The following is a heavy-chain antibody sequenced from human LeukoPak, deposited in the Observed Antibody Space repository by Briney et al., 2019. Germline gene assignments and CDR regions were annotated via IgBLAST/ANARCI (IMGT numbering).Heavy chain of an antibody. CDR3: AKQLGYCSDGSCYFPY. J-gene: IGHJ4*02. Sequence: GGSLRLSCAASGFTFSSYAMHWVRQAPGKGLEWVAVISYDGSNKYYADSVKGRFTISRDNSKSTLCLQMNSLRAEDTAVYYCAKQLGYCSDGSCYFPYWGQGTLVTVS. V-gene: IGHV3-30-3*02. D-gene: IGHD2-15*01. CDR2: ISYDGSNK. CDR1: GFTFSSYA.